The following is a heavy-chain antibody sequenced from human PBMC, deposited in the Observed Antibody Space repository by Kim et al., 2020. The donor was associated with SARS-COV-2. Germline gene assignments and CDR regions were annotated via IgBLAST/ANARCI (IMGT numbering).Heavy chain of an antibody. J-gene: IGHJ3*02. CDR3: ANTFLTTVTPWGFDI. V-gene: IGHV3-23*01. Sequence: GGSLRLSCVASGFTFSSYAMRWVRQAPGKGLEWVSAISRTGDSTYFADSVKGRFTISRENSKNTLYLQMNSLRAEDTAVYYCANTFLTTVTPWGFDIWGQGTMVTVAS. D-gene: IGHD4-17*01. CDR1: GFTFSSYA. CDR2: ISRTGDST.